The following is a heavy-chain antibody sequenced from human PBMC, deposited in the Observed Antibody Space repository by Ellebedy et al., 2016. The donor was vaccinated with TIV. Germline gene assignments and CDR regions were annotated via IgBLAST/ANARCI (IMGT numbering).Heavy chain of an antibody. V-gene: IGHV1-69*13. CDR2: IIPIFGTA. Sequence: SVKVSXKASGGTFSSYAISWVRQAPGQGLEWMGGIIPIFGTANYAQKFQGRVTITADESTSTAYMELSSLRSEDTAVYYCARDRDSSGYYNDAFDIWGQGTMVTVSS. D-gene: IGHD3-22*01. CDR3: ARDRDSSGYYNDAFDI. J-gene: IGHJ3*02. CDR1: GGTFSSYA.